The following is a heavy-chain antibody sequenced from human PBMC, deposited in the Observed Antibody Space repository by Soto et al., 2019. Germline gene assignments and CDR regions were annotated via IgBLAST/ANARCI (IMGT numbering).Heavy chain of an antibody. V-gene: IGHV3-74*01. CDR2: INSDGSST. J-gene: IGHJ3*02. CDR1: GFTFSSCW. Sequence: GGSLRLSCAASGFTFSSCWMHWVRQAPGKGLVWVSRINSDGSSTSYADSVKGRFTISGDNAKNTLYLQMNSLRAEDTAVYYCARDQYYYDSSGYYRSNAFDIWGQGTMVTVSS. D-gene: IGHD3-22*01. CDR3: ARDQYYYDSSGYYRSNAFDI.